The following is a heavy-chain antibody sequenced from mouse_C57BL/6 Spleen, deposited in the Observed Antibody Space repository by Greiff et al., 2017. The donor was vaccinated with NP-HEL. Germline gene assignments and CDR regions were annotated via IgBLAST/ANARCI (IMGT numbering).Heavy chain of an antibody. CDR1: GYTFTSYW. D-gene: IGHD1-1*01. J-gene: IGHJ2*01. V-gene: IGHV1-74*01. CDR2: IHPSDSDT. CDR3: AIEEIANYYGSSSYFDY. Sequence: QVQLQQPGAELVKPGASVKVSCKASGYTFTSYWMHWVKQRPGQGLEWIGRIHPSDSDTNYNQKFKGKATLTVDKSSSTAYMQLSSLTSEDSAFYYCAIEEIANYYGSSSYFDYWGQGTTLTVSS.